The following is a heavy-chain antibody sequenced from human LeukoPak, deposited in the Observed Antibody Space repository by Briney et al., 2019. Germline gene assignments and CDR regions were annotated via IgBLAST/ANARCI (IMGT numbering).Heavy chain of an antibody. J-gene: IGHJ4*02. CDR2: INPNSGGT. CDR3: ARDTTIFGVVTPPDY. CDR1: GYTFTGYY. D-gene: IGHD3-3*01. V-gene: IGHV1-2*02. Sequence: ASVTVSCKASGYTFTGYYMHWVRQAPGQGLEWMGWINPNSGGTNYAQKFQGRVTMTRDTSISTAYMELSRLRSDDTAVYYCARDTTIFGVVTPPDYWGQGTLVTVSS.